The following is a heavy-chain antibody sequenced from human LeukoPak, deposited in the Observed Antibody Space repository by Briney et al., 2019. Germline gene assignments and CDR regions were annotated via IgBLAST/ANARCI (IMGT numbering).Heavy chain of an antibody. V-gene: IGHV3-53*01. D-gene: IGHD2-8*02. CDR2: IYSGGST. Sequence: PGGSLRLSCAVSGFTVSSNYMGWVRQAPGKGLEWVSAIYSGGSTYYADSVKGRFTISRDNSKNTLYLQMNSLTAEDMAVYYCALDCCTGSRFDHWGQGTLVTVSS. J-gene: IGHJ4*02. CDR3: ALDCCTGSRFDH. CDR1: GFTVSSNY.